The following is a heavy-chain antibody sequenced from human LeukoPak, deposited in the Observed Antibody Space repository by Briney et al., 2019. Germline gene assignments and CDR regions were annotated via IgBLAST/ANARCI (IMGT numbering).Heavy chain of an antibody. J-gene: IGHJ3*02. D-gene: IGHD1-26*01. Sequence: PSETLSLTCTVSGGSIGSYFWSWIRQPPGKGLEWIGYNCGSTKYNPSLKSRVTISVDTSKNQFSLKLSSVTAADTAVYYCARGRGYGGNYLRAFDIWGQGTMVSVSS. CDR1: GGSIGSYF. CDR3: ARGRGYGGNYLRAFDI. CDR2: NCGST. V-gene: IGHV4-59*08.